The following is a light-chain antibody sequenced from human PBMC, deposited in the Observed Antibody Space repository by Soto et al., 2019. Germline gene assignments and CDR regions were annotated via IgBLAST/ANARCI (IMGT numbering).Light chain of an antibody. Sequence: ESVLTQSPGTLSLSPGERATLSCRASQSVSSSYLAWYQQKPGQAPRLLIYGASSRATGIPDRFSGSGSGTDFTLTISRLEPEDFATYYCQQSYDIGTFGQGTKVDIK. CDR2: GAS. V-gene: IGKV3-20*01. J-gene: IGKJ1*01. CDR1: QSVSSSY. CDR3: QQSYDIGT.